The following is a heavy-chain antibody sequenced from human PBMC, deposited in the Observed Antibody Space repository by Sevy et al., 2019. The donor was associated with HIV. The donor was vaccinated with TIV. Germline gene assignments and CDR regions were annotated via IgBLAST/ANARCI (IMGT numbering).Heavy chain of an antibody. CDR1: AFTFSSYD. Sequence: GGSLRLSCAATAFTFSSYDMHWVRQVAGKGLEWVSSIGLSGDTYFAGSVKGRFTISRDNVKNYLYLQMSSLRAGDTAVYHCARETPADAFDVRGQGTFVTVSS. D-gene: IGHD2-2*01. J-gene: IGHJ3*01. V-gene: IGHV3-13*01. CDR2: IGLSGDT. CDR3: ARETPADAFDV.